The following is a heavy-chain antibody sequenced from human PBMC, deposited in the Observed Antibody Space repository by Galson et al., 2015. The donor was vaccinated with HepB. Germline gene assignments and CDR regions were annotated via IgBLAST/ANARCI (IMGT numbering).Heavy chain of an antibody. Sequence: PALVKPTQTLTLTCTFSGFSLNTIGVGVGWIRQPPGKALEWLGVIYWDATPRYSPSLKSRLAITKDTSKNQVVLRMTNMDPVDTATYYCAHIEVREFIIDSWGQGTLVTVSS. CDR1: GFSLNTIGVG. V-gene: IGHV2-5*02. D-gene: IGHD3-10*01. J-gene: IGHJ4*02. CDR3: AHIEVREFIIDS. CDR2: IYWDATP.